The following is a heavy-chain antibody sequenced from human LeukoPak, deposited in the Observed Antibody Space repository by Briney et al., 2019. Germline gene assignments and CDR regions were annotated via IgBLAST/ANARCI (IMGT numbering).Heavy chain of an antibody. V-gene: IGHV3-30*04. J-gene: IGHJ6*02. CDR1: GFIFSSYA. D-gene: IGHD2-21*01. Sequence: GGSLRLSCAASGFIFSSYAVHWVRQAPGKGLEWVAVISSDGRHIFYADSVKGRFTISRDNFKNTLYLQMNSLRAEDTALYLCARCGGTCSLPSTSAMDVWGQGITVTVS. CDR3: ARCGGTCSLPSTSAMDV. CDR2: ISSDGRHI.